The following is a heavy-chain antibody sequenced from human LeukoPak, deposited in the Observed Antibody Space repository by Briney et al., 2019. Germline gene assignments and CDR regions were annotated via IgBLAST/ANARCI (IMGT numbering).Heavy chain of an antibody. CDR2: INHSGST. J-gene: IGHJ4*02. D-gene: IGHD2-2*01. CDR1: GGSFSGYY. CDR3: ARGRGDCSSTSCYDFDY. V-gene: IGHV4-34*01. Sequence: SETLSLTCAVYGGSFSGYYWSWIRQPPGKGLEWIGEINHSGSTNYNPSLKSQVTISVDTSKNQFSLKLSSVTAADTAVYYCARGRGDCSSTSCYDFDYWGQGTLVTVSS.